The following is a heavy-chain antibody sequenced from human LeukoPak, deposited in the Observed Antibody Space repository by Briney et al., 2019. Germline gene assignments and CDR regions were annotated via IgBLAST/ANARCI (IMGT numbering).Heavy chain of an antibody. CDR2: INAGNGNT. J-gene: IGHJ6*02. V-gene: IGHV1-3*01. CDR1: GYTFTSYA. D-gene: IGHD3-3*01. CDR3: ASPNPRITIFGVVIIPSYYGMDV. Sequence: ASVKVSCKASGYTFTSYAMHWVRQAPGQRREWMGWINAGNGNTKYSQKFQGRVTITRDTSASTAYMELSSLRSEDTAVYYCASPNPRITIFGVVIIPSYYGMDVWGQGTTVTVSS.